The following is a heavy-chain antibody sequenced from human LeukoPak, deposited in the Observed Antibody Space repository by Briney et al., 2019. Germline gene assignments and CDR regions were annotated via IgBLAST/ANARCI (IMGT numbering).Heavy chain of an antibody. J-gene: IGHJ5*02. CDR3: ARDGAVVDIVVVPAAINWFDP. CDR1: GYTFTSYG. Sequence: ASVKVSCRASGYTFTSYGVSWVRQAPGQGLEWMGWISAYNGNTNYAQKLQGRVTMTTDTSTSTAYMELRSLRSDDTAVYYCARDGAVVDIVVVPAAINWFDPWGQGTLVTVSS. D-gene: IGHD2-2*02. CDR2: ISAYNGNT. V-gene: IGHV1-18*01.